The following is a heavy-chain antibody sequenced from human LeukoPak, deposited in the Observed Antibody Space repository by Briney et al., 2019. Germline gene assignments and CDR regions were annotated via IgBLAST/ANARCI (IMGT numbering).Heavy chain of an antibody. CDR1: GFTFSSYG. Sequence: GGSLRLSCAASGFTFSSYGMHWVRQAPGRGLQWVAFIRFDGSDKYYADSVKGRFTISRDNSKNTLYLQMNSLRAEDTAVYYCAKEYIVGATGGAFDIWGQGTMVTVSS. CDR2: IRFDGSDK. D-gene: IGHD1-26*01. V-gene: IGHV3-30*02. CDR3: AKEYIVGATGGAFDI. J-gene: IGHJ3*02.